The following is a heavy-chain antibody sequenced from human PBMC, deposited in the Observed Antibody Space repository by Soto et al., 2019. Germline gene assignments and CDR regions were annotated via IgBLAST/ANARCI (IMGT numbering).Heavy chain of an antibody. J-gene: IGHJ5*02. V-gene: IGHV3-33*01. CDR3: ARDGGGIPLNWFDP. CDR2: IWYDGSNK. CDR1: GFTFSSYG. Sequence: QVQLVESGGGVVQPGRSLRLSCAASGFTFSSYGMHWVRQAPGKGLEWVAVIWYDGSNKYYADSVKGRFTISRDNSKNTLYLQMNSLRAEDTAVYYWARDGGGIPLNWFDPWGQGTLVTVSS. D-gene: IGHD3-16*01.